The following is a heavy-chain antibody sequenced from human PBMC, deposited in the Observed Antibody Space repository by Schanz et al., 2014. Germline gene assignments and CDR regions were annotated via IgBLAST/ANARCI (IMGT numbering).Heavy chain of an antibody. D-gene: IGHD6-19*01. CDR1: GYTFTSDS. J-gene: IGHJ4*02. Sequence: QVQLVQSGAEVKKPGASVKVSCKASGYTFTSDSMHWVRQAPGQGLEWMGRITAYNGDTNYALKLQGRVTMTTDTSTGTAYMELRSLRSDDTAVYYCARGGYSSGWYDRDIAHFDYWGQGTLVTGSS. V-gene: IGHV1-18*04. CDR2: ITAYNGDT. CDR3: ARGGYSSGWYDRDIAHFDY.